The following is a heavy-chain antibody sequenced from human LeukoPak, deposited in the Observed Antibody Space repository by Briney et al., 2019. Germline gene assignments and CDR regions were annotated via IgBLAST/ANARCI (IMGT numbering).Heavy chain of an antibody. V-gene: IGHV3-74*01. D-gene: IGHD4/OR15-4a*01. CDR1: GFTFSNFW. CDR3: ARDPLANFGVFDI. J-gene: IGHJ3*02. Sequence: SGGSLRLSCAASGFTFSNFWMHWVRQAPGKGLVWVALIYGDGSFTRYADSVKGRFTISRDNAKNTVYLQMNSLRVEDTATYFCARDPLANFGVFDIWGQGTVVTVSP. CDR2: IYGDGSFT.